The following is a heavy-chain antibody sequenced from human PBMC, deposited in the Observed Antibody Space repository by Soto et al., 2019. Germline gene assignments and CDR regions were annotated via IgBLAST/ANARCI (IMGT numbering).Heavy chain of an antibody. CDR1: GGTFTSHT. CDR3: ARALSWSGDDWYFDL. J-gene: IGHJ2*01. V-gene: IGHV1-69*08. Sequence: QVQLVQSGAEVKKPGSSVKVSCRASGGTFTSHTINWVRQAPGQGLEWMGRINPLLGATNYAPKFQGRITITADKSTNTGYMELSSLSSDDTAVFFCARALSWSGDDWYFDLWGRGPLVIVSS. CDR2: INPLLGAT. D-gene: IGHD5-12*01.